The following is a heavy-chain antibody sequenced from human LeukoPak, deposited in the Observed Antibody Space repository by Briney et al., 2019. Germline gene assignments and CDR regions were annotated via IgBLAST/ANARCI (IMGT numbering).Heavy chain of an antibody. CDR2: IYSSGST. CDR1: GDSINNYY. J-gene: IGHJ4*02. V-gene: IGHV4-59*08. Sequence: SETLSLTCTVPGDSINNYYWSWIRQSPGKGLEWIGYIYSSGSTKYNPSLKSRATISVDTSKNQFSLKLSSVTAADTAVYYCARHRGSGSPYFDYWGQGTLVTVSS. D-gene: IGHD3-10*01. CDR3: ARHRGSGSPYFDY.